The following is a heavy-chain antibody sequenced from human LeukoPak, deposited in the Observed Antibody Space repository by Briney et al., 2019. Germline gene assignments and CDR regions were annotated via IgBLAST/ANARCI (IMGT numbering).Heavy chain of an antibody. CDR2: TSGSGGYT. D-gene: IGHD6-19*01. J-gene: IGHJ4*02. Sequence: PGGSLRLSCAASGFTFSIYAMSWVRQAPGRGLEWVSATSGSGGYTYYADSVKGRFTISRDNSKNTLYLQMNSLRAEDTAVYYCAKRSAESSGWFTDRGQGTLVTVSS. V-gene: IGHV3-23*01. CDR1: GFTFSIYA. CDR3: AKRSAESSGWFTD.